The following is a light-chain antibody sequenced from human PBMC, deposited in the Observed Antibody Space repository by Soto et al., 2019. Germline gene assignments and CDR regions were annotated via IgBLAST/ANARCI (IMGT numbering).Light chain of an antibody. CDR3: QQLNSYPS. J-gene: IGKJ3*01. CDR2: AAS. CDR1: QGISSY. V-gene: IGKV1-9*01. Sequence: DNPFTPTLIFPSASVGDRVTIPCPASQGISSYLAWYQQKPGKAPKLLIYAASTLQSGVPSRLSGSGSGTEFTLTISSLQPEDFATYYCQQLNSYPSFGPGTKVDIK.